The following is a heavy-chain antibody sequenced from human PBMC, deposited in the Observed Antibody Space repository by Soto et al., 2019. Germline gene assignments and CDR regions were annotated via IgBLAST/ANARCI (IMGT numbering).Heavy chain of an antibody. V-gene: IGHV3-7*01. CDR1: GFTFSSYW. CDR3: ARVGYDFWSGYYLSYYGMDV. J-gene: IGHJ6*02. D-gene: IGHD3-3*01. Sequence: GSLRLSCAASGFTFSSYWMSWVRQAPGKGLEWVANIKQDGSEKYYVDSVKGRFTISRDNAKNSLYLQMNSLRAEDTAVYYCARVGYDFWSGYYLSYYGMDVWGQGTTVTVSS. CDR2: IKQDGSEK.